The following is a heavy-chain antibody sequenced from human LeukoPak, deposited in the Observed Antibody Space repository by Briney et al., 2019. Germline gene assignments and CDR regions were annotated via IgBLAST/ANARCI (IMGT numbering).Heavy chain of an antibody. V-gene: IGHV3-9*01. CDR1: GFTFDDYA. J-gene: IGHJ4*02. CDR3: AKVGTTYYFDY. D-gene: IGHD1-7*01. CDR2: ISWNSGSI. Sequence: PGRSLRLSCAASGFTFDDYAMHWVRQAPGKGLGWVSGISWNSGSIGYADSVKGRFTISRDNAKNSLYLQMNSLRAEDTALYYCAKVGTTYYFDYWGQGTLVTVSS.